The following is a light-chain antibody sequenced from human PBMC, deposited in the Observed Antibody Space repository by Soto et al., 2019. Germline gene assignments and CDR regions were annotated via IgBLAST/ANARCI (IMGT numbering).Light chain of an antibody. CDR1: QTISTY. V-gene: IGKV1-39*01. J-gene: IGKJ4*01. CDR2: NAS. CDR3: QQALRALS. Sequence: DIQLTQYPSSLSASVGDTVTITCRASQTISTYLLWYHQKPGRAPNLLIYNASPLHSGGPSKFRGRGLGTDFTPPISGLQPEDFATFHRQQALRALSFGGGTKVEI.